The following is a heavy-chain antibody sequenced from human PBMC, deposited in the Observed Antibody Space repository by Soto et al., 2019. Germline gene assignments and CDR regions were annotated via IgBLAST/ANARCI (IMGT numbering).Heavy chain of an antibody. Sequence: GGSLILSCAASGFTFSNAWMSWVRQAPGKGLEWVGRIKSKTDGGTTDYAAPVKGRFTISRDDSKNTLYLQMNSLKTEDTAVYYCTTKPLIYCSGGSCYLNDYWGQGTLVTVSS. J-gene: IGHJ4*02. D-gene: IGHD2-15*01. CDR1: GFTFSNAW. V-gene: IGHV3-15*01. CDR3: TTKPLIYCSGGSCYLNDY. CDR2: IKSKTDGGTT.